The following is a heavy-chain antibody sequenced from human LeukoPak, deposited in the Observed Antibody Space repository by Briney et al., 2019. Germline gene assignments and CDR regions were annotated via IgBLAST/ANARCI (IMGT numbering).Heavy chain of an antibody. CDR3: AREAYTSGWYLDY. CDR1: GASVSGDSISSYY. V-gene: IGHV4-61*01. D-gene: IGHD6-19*01. CDR2: IYYSGST. J-gene: IGHJ4*02. Sequence: SETLSLTCTVSGASVSGDSISSYYWSWIRQPPGKGLEWIGSIYYSGSTNYNPSLKSRVTFSVDMSRNQFSLKVNSVTAADTAVYYCAREAYTSGWYLDYWGQGTLVIVSS.